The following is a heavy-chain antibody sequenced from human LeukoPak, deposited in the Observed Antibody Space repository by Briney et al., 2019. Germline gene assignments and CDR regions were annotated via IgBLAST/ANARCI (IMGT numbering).Heavy chain of an antibody. Sequence: GGSLRLSWAAAGFTFSSYGMHWVRQAQGKGLEWVAFIRYDGSNKYYADSVKGRFTISRDNSKNTLYLQMNSLRAEDTAVYYCAKVTVKSRAFDIWGQGTMVTVSS. J-gene: IGHJ3*02. CDR3: AKVTVKSRAFDI. V-gene: IGHV3-30*02. CDR1: GFTFSSYG. CDR2: IRYDGSNK.